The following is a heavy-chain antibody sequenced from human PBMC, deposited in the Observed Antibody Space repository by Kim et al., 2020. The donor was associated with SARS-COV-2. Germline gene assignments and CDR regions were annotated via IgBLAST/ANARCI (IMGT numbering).Heavy chain of an antibody. V-gene: IGHV1-2*06. Sequence: ASVKVSCKASGYTFTGYYMHWVRQAPGQGLEWMGRINPNSGGTNYAQKFQGRVTMTRDTSISTAYMELSRLRSDDTAVYYCARGGRIAARPFVDLRYWGQGTLVTVSS. CDR3: ARGGRIAARPFVDLRY. D-gene: IGHD6-6*01. J-gene: IGHJ4*02. CDR2: INPNSGGT. CDR1: GYTFTGYY.